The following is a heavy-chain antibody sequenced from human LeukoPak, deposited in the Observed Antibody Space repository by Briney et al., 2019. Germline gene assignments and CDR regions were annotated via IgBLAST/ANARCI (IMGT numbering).Heavy chain of an antibody. D-gene: IGHD1-26*01. V-gene: IGHV4-39*02. CDR2: VHNSGST. J-gene: IGHJ4*02. CDR1: GGSITSGSYY. CDR3: ARDSGNFEIDY. Sequence: SETLSHTCAVSGGSITSGSYYWGWVRQSPEKGLEWIGSVHNSGSTYYIPSLKNRLSISVDRSKNQFSLRLTSVTAADTAIYYCARDSGNFEIDYWGQGMLVTVSS.